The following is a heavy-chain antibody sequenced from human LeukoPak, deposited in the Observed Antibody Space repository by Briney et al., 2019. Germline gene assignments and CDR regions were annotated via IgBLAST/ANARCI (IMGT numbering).Heavy chain of an antibody. J-gene: IGHJ5*01. CDR2: IKVDGNEK. D-gene: IGHD3-10*01. V-gene: IGHV3-7*01. CDR3: AKEGAYPIITYDS. Sequence: GGSLRLSCAAPGFTFSTYWMNWVRQAPGKGLEWVANIKVDGNEKNYVDSVRGRFSISRDNAKNPLYLQMDSLRAEDTAVYYCAKEGAYPIITYDSWGQGALVTVSS. CDR1: GFTFSTYW.